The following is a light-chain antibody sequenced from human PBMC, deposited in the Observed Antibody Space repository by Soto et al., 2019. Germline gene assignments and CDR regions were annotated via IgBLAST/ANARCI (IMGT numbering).Light chain of an antibody. CDR3: GSWDSSLSAYV. CDR2: DDD. V-gene: IGLV1-51*01. J-gene: IGLJ1*01. CDR1: SSNIGGNS. Sequence: AMTQPPSVSAAPGQRVTISCSGSSSNIGGNSVSWYQQLPGTAPKLLIYDDDKRPSGIPDRFSGSKSGTSATLGITGFQTGDEADYYCGSWDSSLSAYVFGTGTKLTVL.